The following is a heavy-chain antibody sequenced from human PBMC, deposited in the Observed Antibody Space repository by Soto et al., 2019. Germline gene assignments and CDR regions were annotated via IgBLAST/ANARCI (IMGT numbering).Heavy chain of an antibody. J-gene: IGHJ4*02. CDR2: IYWDDDK. Sequence: QITLKESGPTLVKPTQTLTLTCTFSGFSLSTSGVGVGWLRQPPGKALEWLGFIYWDDDKQYSPSLKRRVTITKDTSKNQGGLTVTNMDPVDTATYYCAHRNYYRLFYYWGQGTLVTVSS. CDR1: GFSLSTSGVG. D-gene: IGHD3-10*01. CDR3: AHRNYYRLFYY. V-gene: IGHV2-5*02.